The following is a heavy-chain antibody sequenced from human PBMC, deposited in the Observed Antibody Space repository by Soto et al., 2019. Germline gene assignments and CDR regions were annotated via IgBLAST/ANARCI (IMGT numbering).Heavy chain of an antibody. D-gene: IGHD4-17*01. CDR3: AVYGYGVSAAAY. CDR2: INQDGSER. J-gene: IGHJ4*02. Sequence: EMQLVESGGGLVQPGGSLRLSCAGSGLTFRNDWLSWVRRAPGKGLEWVANINQDGSERYYVDSVRGRFTISRDNVENSLYLQLNSLRPEDTAVYYCAVYGYGVSAAAYWGQGTLVTVSS. V-gene: IGHV3-7*03. CDR1: GLTFRNDW.